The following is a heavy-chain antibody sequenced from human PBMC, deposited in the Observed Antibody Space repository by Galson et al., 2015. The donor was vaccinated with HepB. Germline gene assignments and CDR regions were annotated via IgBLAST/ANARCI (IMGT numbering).Heavy chain of an antibody. Sequence: SLRLSCAPSGFTVSTDYMSWVRQAPGKGLEWVSVIYTGGSTYYADSVKGRLTISRDNSKNTLYLQMNNLRAEDTAVYYCARDSRLGYCSSSGCSDVWGQGTTVTVSS. D-gene: IGHD2-2*01. CDR2: IYTGGST. CDR3: ARDSRLGYCSSSGCSDV. J-gene: IGHJ6*02. CDR1: GFTVSTDY. V-gene: IGHV3-53*01.